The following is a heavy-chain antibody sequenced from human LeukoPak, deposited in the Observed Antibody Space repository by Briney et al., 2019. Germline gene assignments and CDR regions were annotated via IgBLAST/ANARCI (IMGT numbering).Heavy chain of an antibody. V-gene: IGHV4-59*12. CDR3: ARGLYSSGGLYGY. D-gene: IGHD6-19*01. CDR2: IYYSGST. CDR1: GGSISSYY. J-gene: IGHJ4*02. Sequence: SETLSLTCTVSGGSISSYYWSWIRQPPGKGLEWIGYIYYSGSTNYNPSLKSRVTISVDTSKNQFSLKLSSVTAADTAVYYCARGLYSSGGLYGYWGQGTLVTVSS.